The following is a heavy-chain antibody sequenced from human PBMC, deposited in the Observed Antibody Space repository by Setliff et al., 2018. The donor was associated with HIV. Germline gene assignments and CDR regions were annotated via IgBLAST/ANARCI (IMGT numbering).Heavy chain of an antibody. CDR1: GGSFSGYY. CDR3: ARGRHYSSSAPFAIDF. Sequence: SETLSLTCAVYGGSFSGYYWSWIRQPPGKGLEWIGEINHSGSTNYNPSLKSRVAISVDTSKNQFSVKLSSVTAADTAVYYCARGRHYSSSAPFAIDFWGQGMLVTVSP. CDR2: INHSGST. V-gene: IGHV4-34*01. J-gene: IGHJ4*02. D-gene: IGHD6-6*01.